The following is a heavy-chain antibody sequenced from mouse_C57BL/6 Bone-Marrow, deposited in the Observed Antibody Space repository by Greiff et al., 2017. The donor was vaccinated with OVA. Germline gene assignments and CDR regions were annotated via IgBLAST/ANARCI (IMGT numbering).Heavy chain of an antibody. CDR3: TRDEGNAWCAY. CDR2: IDPETGGT. Sequence: QVQLQQSGAELVRPGASVTLSCKASGYTFTDYEMHWVKQTPGHGLEWIGDIDPETGGTAYNQKFTGKATLTADKSSSTAYMELRSLTSEDSAVYYCTRDEGNAWCAYWGQGTLVTVSA. CDR1: GYTFTDYE. V-gene: IGHV1-15*01. J-gene: IGHJ3*01. D-gene: IGHD2-1*01.